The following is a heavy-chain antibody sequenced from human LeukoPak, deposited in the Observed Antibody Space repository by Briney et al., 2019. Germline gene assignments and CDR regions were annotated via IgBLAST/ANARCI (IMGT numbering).Heavy chain of an antibody. V-gene: IGHV4-59*12. CDR3: ARGPRITIFGVVIRNWFDP. D-gene: IGHD3-3*01. J-gene: IGHJ5*02. CDR2: IYHSGGT. CDR1: GGSINDAS. Sequence: SETLSLTCTVSGGSINDASWNWIRKPPGQGLEWIGYIYHSGGTNYNPSLKSRVTISLDTSKNQFSLKLSSVTAADTAVYYCARGPRITIFGVVIRNWFDPWGQGTLVTVSS.